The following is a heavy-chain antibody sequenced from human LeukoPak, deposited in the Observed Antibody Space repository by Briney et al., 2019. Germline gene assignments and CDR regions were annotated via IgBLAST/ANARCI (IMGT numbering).Heavy chain of an antibody. J-gene: IGHJ4*02. CDR3: AKQLGYCSDGSCYFPY. CDR1: RFTFSNYG. D-gene: IGHD2-15*01. CDR2: VSSDGGTK. V-gene: IGHV3-30*18. Sequence: PGRSLRLSCTASRFTFSNYGMQWVRQAPGKGLEWVAVVSSDGGTKYYADSVQGRFTISRDNSKSTLCLQMNSLRAEDTAVYYCAKQLGYCSDGSCYFPYWGQGTLVTVSS.